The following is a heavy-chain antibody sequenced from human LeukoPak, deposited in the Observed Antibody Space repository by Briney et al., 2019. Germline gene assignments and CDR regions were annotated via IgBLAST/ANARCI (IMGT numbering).Heavy chain of an antibody. CDR2: IDARGTT. CDR3: ARDPGDTYHDWYFDL. CDR1: GGSMDIYY. D-gene: IGHD3-16*01. V-gene: IGHV4-4*07. Sequence: SETLSLTCTVSGGSMDIYYWSWIRQPAGSGLEWVGRIDARGTTHYNPSLRSRVTMSVDTSKTHFSLNLKSVTAADTAMYYCARDPGDTYHDWYFDLWGRGTVVTVSS. J-gene: IGHJ2*01.